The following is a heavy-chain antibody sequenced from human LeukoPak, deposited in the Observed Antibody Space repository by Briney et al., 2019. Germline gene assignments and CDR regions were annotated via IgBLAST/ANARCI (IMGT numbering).Heavy chain of an antibody. J-gene: IGHJ6*02. CDR1: GGSFSGYY. V-gene: IGHV4-34*01. Sequence: SETLSLTCAVYGGSFSGYYWSWIRQPPGKGLEWIGEINHSGSTNYNPSLKSRVTISVDTSKDQFSLKLSSVTAADTAVYYCARGPLYYDFWSGHYEPSYMDVWGQGTTVTVSS. CDR3: ARGPLYYDFWSGHYEPSYMDV. CDR2: INHSGST. D-gene: IGHD3-3*01.